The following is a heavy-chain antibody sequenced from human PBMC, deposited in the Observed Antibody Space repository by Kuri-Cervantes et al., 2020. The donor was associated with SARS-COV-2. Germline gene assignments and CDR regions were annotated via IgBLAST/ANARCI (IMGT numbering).Heavy chain of an antibody. J-gene: IGHJ4*02. V-gene: IGHV3-7*01. Sequence: GGSLRLSCAASGFTFSSYWMAWVRQAPGKGLEWVANIRQDAGDKNCVDSARGRFTISRDNAKNSLYLQMNSLGAEDTAVYYCARDHGGALDSWGQGTLVTVSS. CDR3: ARDHGGALDS. D-gene: IGHD3-16*01. CDR1: GFTFSSYW. CDR2: IRQDAGDK.